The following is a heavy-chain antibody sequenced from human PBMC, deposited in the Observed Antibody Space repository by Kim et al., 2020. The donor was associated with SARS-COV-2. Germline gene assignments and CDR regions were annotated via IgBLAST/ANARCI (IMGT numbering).Heavy chain of an antibody. CDR3: ARHVYSSSRAPFDY. CDR2: IYYSGST. V-gene: IGHV4-39*01. CDR1: GGSISSSSYY. D-gene: IGHD6-13*01. Sequence: SETLSLTCTVSGGSISSSSYYWGWIRQPPGKGLEWIGSIYYSGSTYYNPSLKSRVTISVDTSKNQFSLKLSSVTAADTAVYYCARHVYSSSRAPFDYWGQGTLVTVSS. J-gene: IGHJ4*02.